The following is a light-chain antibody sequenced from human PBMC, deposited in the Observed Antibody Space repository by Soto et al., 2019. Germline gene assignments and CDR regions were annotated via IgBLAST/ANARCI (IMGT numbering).Light chain of an antibody. CDR2: AAS. J-gene: IGKJ1*01. V-gene: IGKV1-39*01. CDR1: QTIGTS. Sequence: DIQMTQSPSSLSASVGDRVTITCRAGQTIGTSLNWYQQKPGKAPKLLIFAASSLRSGVPSRFSGSGSGTDFTLTITSLQPEDFATYFCQQSYITPPTFGQGTKVEIK. CDR3: QQSYITPPT.